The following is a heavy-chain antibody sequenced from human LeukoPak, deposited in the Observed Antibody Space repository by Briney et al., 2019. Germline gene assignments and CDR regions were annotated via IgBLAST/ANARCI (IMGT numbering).Heavy chain of an antibody. D-gene: IGHD6-19*01. Sequence: GGSLRLSCAASGFSVSDKYMSWVRQAPGKGLEWVSVIYTGGDTYYADSVRGRFTISRDNSKNTVNLQMNSLRAEDTALYYCAGGQMFTSGGFDDWGQGTLVTVSS. CDR3: AGGQMFTSGGFDD. J-gene: IGHJ4*02. CDR1: GFSVSDKY. CDR2: IYTGGDT. V-gene: IGHV3-53*01.